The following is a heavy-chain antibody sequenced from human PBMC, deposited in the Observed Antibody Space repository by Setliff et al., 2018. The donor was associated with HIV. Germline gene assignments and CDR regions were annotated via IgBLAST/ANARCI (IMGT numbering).Heavy chain of an antibody. D-gene: IGHD3-10*01. V-gene: IGHV1-18*04. CDR2: ISTYSDET. Sequence: GASVKVSCKASGYTFTGYYMHWVRQAPGQGLEWMGWISTYSDETSSSQNLQGRLTMTTDTSTGTAYMELRSLRSDDTAVYYCATMQFGDFDYWGQGTLVTVSS. CDR3: ATMQFGDFDY. J-gene: IGHJ4*02. CDR1: GYTFTGYY.